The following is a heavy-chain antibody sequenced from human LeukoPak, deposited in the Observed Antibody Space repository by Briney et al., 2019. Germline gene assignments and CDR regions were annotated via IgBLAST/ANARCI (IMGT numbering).Heavy chain of an antibody. CDR1: GFTFTSYA. CDR2: INTNTGNP. Sequence: GRSLRLSCAASGFTFTSYAMNWVRQAPGQGLEWMGWINTNTGNPTYAQGFTGRFVFSLGTSVSTAYLQISSLKAEDTAVYYCARDRAGPHDYWGQGTLVTVSS. CDR3: ARDRAGPHDY. V-gene: IGHV7-4-1*02. D-gene: IGHD6-19*01. J-gene: IGHJ4*02.